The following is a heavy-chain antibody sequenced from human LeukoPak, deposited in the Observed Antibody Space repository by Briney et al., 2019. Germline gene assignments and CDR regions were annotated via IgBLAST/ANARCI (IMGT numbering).Heavy chain of an antibody. CDR1: GFTFSSYA. J-gene: IGHJ3*02. CDR3: AKDLGGATSVEDAFDI. CDR2: ISGSGGST. D-gene: IGHD1-26*01. Sequence: GGSLRLSCAVSGFTFSSYAMSWVRQAPGKGLEWVSAISGSGGSTYYADSVKGRLTISRDNSKNTLYLQMNSLRAEDTAVYYCAKDLGGATSVEDAFDIWGQGTMVTVSS. V-gene: IGHV3-23*01.